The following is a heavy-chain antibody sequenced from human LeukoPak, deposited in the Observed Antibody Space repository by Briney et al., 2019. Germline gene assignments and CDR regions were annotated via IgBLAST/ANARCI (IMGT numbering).Heavy chain of an antibody. Sequence: GGSLRLSCAASGFTFSSYSMNWVRQAPGKGLEWVSSISSSSSYIYYADSVKSRFTISRDNAKNSLYLQMNSLRAEDTAVYYCARDSDFWSGYLNYYFYYGMDVWGQGTTVTVSS. J-gene: IGHJ6*02. D-gene: IGHD3-3*01. V-gene: IGHV3-21*01. CDR2: ISSSSSYI. CDR1: GFTFSSYS. CDR3: ARDSDFWSGYLNYYFYYGMDV.